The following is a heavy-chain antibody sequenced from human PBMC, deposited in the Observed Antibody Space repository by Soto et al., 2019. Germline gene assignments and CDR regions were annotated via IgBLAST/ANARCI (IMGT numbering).Heavy chain of an antibody. CDR2: INPNSGGT. J-gene: IGHJ4*02. CDR3: ARDPAVTMVRGVIITIPDY. D-gene: IGHD3-10*01. V-gene: IGHV1-2*02. CDR1: GYTFTGYY. Sequence: ASVKVSGKASGYTFTGYYMHWVRQAPGQGLEWMGWINPNSGGTNYAQKFQGRVTMTRDTSISTAYMELSRLRSDDTAVYYCARDPAVTMVRGVIITIPDYWGQGTLVTVSS.